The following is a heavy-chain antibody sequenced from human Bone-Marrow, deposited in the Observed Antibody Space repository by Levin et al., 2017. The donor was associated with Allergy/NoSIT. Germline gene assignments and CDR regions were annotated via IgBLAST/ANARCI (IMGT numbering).Heavy chain of an antibody. CDR1: GFTFSSYG. Sequence: GGSLRLSCAASGFTFSSYGMHWVRQAPGKGLEWVAVIWYDGSNKYYADSVKGRFTISRDNSKNTLYLQMNSLRAEDTAVYYCARDMNCSSTSCYGVFVGYYYGMDVWGQGTTVTVSS. CDR2: IWYDGSNK. CDR3: ARDMNCSSTSCYGVFVGYYYGMDV. V-gene: IGHV3-33*01. D-gene: IGHD2-2*01. J-gene: IGHJ6*02.